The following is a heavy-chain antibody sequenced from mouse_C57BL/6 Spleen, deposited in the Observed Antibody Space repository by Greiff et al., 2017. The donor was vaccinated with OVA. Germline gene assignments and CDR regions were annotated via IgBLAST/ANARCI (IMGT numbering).Heavy chain of an antibody. CDR1: GYTFTSYW. CDR3: ARRGYYLYWYFDV. Sequence: QVQLQQPGAELVMPGASVKLSCKASGYTFTSYWMHWVKQRPGQGLEWIGEIDPSDSYTNYNQKFKGKSTLTVDKSSSTAYMQLSSLTSEDSAVYYCARRGYYLYWYFDVWGTGTTVTVSS. J-gene: IGHJ1*03. CDR2: IDPSDSYT. D-gene: IGHD5-5*01. V-gene: IGHV1-69*01.